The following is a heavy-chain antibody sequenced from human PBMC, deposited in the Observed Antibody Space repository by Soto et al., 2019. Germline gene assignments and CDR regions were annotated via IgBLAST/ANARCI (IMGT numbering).Heavy chain of an antibody. CDR3: ARDDNSNYWFDP. CDR1: GGSISSGGYY. CDR2: IYYSGST. V-gene: IGHV4-31*03. J-gene: IGHJ5*02. D-gene: IGHD4-4*01. Sequence: QVQLQESGPGLVKPSQTLSLTCTVSGGSISSGGYYWSCIRQHPGKGLEWIGYIYYSGSTYYNPALKSRVTISVDTSKNQFALKLSSVTAADTAVYYCARDDNSNYWFDPWGQGTLVTVSS.